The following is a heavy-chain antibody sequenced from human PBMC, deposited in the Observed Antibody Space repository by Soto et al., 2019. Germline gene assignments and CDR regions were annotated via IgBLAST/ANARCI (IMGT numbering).Heavy chain of an antibody. J-gene: IGHJ4*02. CDR2: ISYDGNNK. D-gene: IGHD3-22*01. CDR1: GFTFSTYG. Sequence: GGSLRLSCAASGFTFSTYGMHWVRQAPGKGLEWVAHISYDGNNKHYADSVKGRLTISRDNSKNTLYLQMSSLRDEDTAVYYCAKDTYYYDSIGYYVFDDWGQGT. CDR3: AKDTYYYDSIGYYVFDD. V-gene: IGHV3-30*18.